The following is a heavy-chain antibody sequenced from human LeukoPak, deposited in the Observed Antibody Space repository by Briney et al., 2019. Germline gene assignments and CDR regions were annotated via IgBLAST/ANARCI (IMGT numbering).Heavy chain of an antibody. D-gene: IGHD3-9*01. V-gene: IGHV3-7*03. J-gene: IGHJ4*02. CDR3: ARVFDFDWLYFDY. Sequence: PGGSLRLSCAASGFTFSSYWMSWVRQAPGKGLEWVANIKQDGSEKYYVDFVKGRFTISRDNAKNSLYLQMNSLRAEDTAVYYCARVFDFDWLYFDYWGQGTLVTVSS. CDR2: IKQDGSEK. CDR1: GFTFSSYW.